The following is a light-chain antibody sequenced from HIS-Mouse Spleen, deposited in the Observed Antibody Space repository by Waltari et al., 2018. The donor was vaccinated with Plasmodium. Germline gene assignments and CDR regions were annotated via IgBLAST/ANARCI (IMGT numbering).Light chain of an antibody. CDR3: QQYYSYPLT. Sequence: AIRMTQSPSSLSASTGDRVTITCRASQGISSYLAWYQQKPGKAPKLLIYAASTLQSGVPSRLSGSGSGADYTLTISCLQSEEFATYYCQQYYSYPLTFGGGTKVEIK. CDR1: QGISSY. CDR2: AAS. V-gene: IGKV1-8*01. J-gene: IGKJ4*01.